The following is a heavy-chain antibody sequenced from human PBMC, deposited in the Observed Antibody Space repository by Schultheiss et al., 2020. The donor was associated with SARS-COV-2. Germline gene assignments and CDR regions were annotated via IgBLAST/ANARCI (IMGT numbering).Heavy chain of an antibody. CDR2: IDYSGST. CDR1: GGSIRSGESY. CDR3: ARSRGGYYDSIAFDI. Sequence: SETLSLTCTVSGGSIRSGESYWSWIRQSPGKGLEWIGYIDYSGSTYYNPSLKSRVTISVDTSKNQFSLKLSSVTAADTAVYYCARSRGGYYDSIAFDIWGQGTMVTVSS. J-gene: IGHJ3*02. D-gene: IGHD3-22*01. V-gene: IGHV4-30-4*01.